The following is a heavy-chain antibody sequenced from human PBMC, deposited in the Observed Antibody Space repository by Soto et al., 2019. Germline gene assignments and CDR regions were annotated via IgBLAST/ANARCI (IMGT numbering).Heavy chain of an antibody. CDR2: ISYTGRT. CDR3: AREWGLLPYYVMNV. V-gene: IGHV4-61*03. CDR1: GDPVTSGSYY. J-gene: IGHJ6*02. Sequence: SETLSLTCIVSGDPVTSGSYYWTWLRQPPGKGLEWIGYISYTGRTKYNPSLQSRVTISVDTSKNDLSLNLSSVTAADTAVYFCAREWGLLPYYVMNVWGHGTAVTVSS. D-gene: IGHD7-27*01.